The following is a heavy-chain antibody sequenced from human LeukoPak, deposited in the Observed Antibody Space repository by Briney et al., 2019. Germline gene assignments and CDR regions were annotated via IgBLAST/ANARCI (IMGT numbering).Heavy chain of an antibody. J-gene: IGHJ6*02. CDR1: GFTFSSYE. D-gene: IGHD6-13*01. CDR3: ARGSHRGSIAAAAAYYYYYGMDV. Sequence: GGSLRLSCAASGFTFSSYEMNWVRQAPGKGLEWVSYISSSGSTIYYADSVKGRSTISRDNAKNSLYLQMNSLRAEDTAVYYCARGSHRGSIAAAAAYYYYYGMDVWGRGTTVTVSS. CDR2: ISSSGSTI. V-gene: IGHV3-48*03.